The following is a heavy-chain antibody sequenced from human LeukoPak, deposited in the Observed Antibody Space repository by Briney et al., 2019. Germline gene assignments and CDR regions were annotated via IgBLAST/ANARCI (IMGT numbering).Heavy chain of an antibody. Sequence: GGSLRLSCAASGFTFSSYAMHWVRQAPGKGPEWVAVISYDGSNKYYADSVKGRFTISRDNSKNTLYLQMNSLGAEDTAVYYCARDVSSGYYPGGSYFDYWGQGTLVTVSS. CDR2: ISYDGSNK. CDR1: GFTFSSYA. J-gene: IGHJ4*02. V-gene: IGHV3-30-3*01. CDR3: ARDVSSGYYPGGSYFDY. D-gene: IGHD3-22*01.